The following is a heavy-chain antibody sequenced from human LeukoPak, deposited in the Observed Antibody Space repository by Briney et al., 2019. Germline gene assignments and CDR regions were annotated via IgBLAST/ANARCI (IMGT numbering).Heavy chain of an antibody. V-gene: IGHV3-30*01. J-gene: IGHJ6*03. CDR1: GFTFGTYG. Sequence: PGRSLRLSCAASGFTFGTYGMHWVRQAPGKGLEWVAVMSDDGTHKYYADSVKGRFTISRDNSKHTLYLQMNSLRAGDTAVYYCARNEAARRGSYYYNYMDVWGKGTTVTVS. CDR2: MSDDGTHK. D-gene: IGHD6-6*01. CDR3: ARNEAARRGSYYYNYMDV.